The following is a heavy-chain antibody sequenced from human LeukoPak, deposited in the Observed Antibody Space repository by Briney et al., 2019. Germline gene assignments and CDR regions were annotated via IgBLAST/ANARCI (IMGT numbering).Heavy chain of an antibody. CDR3: ARQDHGPDY. Sequence: GGSLRLSCAASGFTFNSYWMHWVRQAPGKGLDWVANINKEGSEKDYVDSVKGRFTTSRDNARNSLYLQMNYLRPEDTAVYYCARQDHGPDYWGQGTLVTVSS. J-gene: IGHJ4*02. V-gene: IGHV3-7*01. CDR1: GFTFNSYW. D-gene: IGHD1-14*01. CDR2: INKEGSEK.